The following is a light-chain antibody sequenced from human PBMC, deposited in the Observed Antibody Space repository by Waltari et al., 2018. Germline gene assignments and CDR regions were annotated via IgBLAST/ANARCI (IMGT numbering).Light chain of an antibody. CDR2: DAS. J-gene: IGKJ2*01. V-gene: IGKV3-11*01. CDR1: KSISRY. CDR3: QQRYNWPPYT. Sequence: EIVLTQSPATLSLSPRERATISCRASKSISRYLAWYQHQPGQAPRLLIYDASDRATGIPARCSGSGSGTDFTLTISSLEPEDFAVYYCQQRYNWPPYTFGQGTKLEI.